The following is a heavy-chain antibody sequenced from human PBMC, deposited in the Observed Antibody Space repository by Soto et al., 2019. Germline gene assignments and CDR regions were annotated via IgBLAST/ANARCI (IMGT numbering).Heavy chain of an antibody. CDR2: IYYSGST. CDR3: ARQDGRELQLSIDY. D-gene: IGHD1-26*01. CDR1: GGSISSSSYY. Sequence: PSETLSLTCTVSGGSISSSSYYWGWIRQPPGKGLEWIGSIYYSGSTYYNPSLKSRVTISVDTSKNQFSLKLSSVTAADTAVYYCARQDGRELQLSIDYWCQGTLVTVSS. J-gene: IGHJ4*02. V-gene: IGHV4-39*01.